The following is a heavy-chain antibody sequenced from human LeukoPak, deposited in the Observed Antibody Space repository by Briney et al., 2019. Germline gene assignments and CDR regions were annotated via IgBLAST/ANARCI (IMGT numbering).Heavy chain of an antibody. J-gene: IGHJ4*02. CDR3: AREEAARPFDY. V-gene: IGHV1-69*04. D-gene: IGHD6-6*01. Sequence: SVKVSCKASEGTFSSYAISWVRQAPGKGLEWMGRIIPIFGIANYAQKFQGRVTITADKSTSTAYMELSSLRSEDTAVYYCAREEAARPFDYWGQGTLVTVSS. CDR1: EGTFSSYA. CDR2: IIPIFGIA.